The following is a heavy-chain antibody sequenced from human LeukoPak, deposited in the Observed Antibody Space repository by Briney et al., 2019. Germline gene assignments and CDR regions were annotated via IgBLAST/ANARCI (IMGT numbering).Heavy chain of an antibody. Sequence: ASVKVSCKASGYTFTSYGISWVRQAPGQGLEWMGWISAYNGNTNYAQKLQGRVTMTTDTSTSTAYMELRSLRSDDTAVYYCARSAGYSSGWYHKEGFGMDVWGQGTTVTVSS. CDR2: ISAYNGNT. CDR1: GYTFTSYG. CDR3: ARSAGYSSGWYHKEGFGMDV. V-gene: IGHV1-18*01. J-gene: IGHJ6*02. D-gene: IGHD6-19*01.